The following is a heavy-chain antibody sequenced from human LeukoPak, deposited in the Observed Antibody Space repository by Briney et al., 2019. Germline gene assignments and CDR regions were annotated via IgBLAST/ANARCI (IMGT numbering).Heavy chain of an antibody. V-gene: IGHV3-33*01. J-gene: IGHJ4*02. CDR1: GFTFSSYG. Sequence: GGSLRLSCAASGFTFSSYGMHWVRQAPGKGLVWVAVIWYDGSNKYYADSVKGRFTISRDNSKNTLYLQMNSLRAEDTAVYYCARKAYYYGSGSYLGYWGQGTLVTVSS. D-gene: IGHD3-10*01. CDR3: ARKAYYYGSGSYLGY. CDR2: IWYDGSNK.